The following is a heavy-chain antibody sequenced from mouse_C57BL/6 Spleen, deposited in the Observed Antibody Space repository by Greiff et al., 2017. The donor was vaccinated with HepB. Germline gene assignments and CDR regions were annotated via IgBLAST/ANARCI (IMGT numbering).Heavy chain of an antibody. CDR3: AKDPYDYDGYYAMDY. D-gene: IGHD2-4*01. J-gene: IGHJ4*01. CDR1: GFSLTSYG. CDR2: IWRGGST. Sequence: QVQLKESGPGLVQPSQRLSITCTVSGFSLTSYGVHWVRQSPGKGLEWLGVIWRGGSTDYNAAFMSRLSITKDNSKSQVFFKMNSLQADDTAIYYCAKDPYDYDGYYAMDYWGQGTSVTVSS. V-gene: IGHV2-5*01.